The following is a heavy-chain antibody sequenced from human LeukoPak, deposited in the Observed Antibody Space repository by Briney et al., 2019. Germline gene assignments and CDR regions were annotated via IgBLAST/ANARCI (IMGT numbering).Heavy chain of an antibody. V-gene: IGHV3-53*01. J-gene: IGHJ6*02. CDR1: GFTVSSDY. CDR2: IYSGGST. CDR3: ARGYSYYDFWSGWGGGMDV. D-gene: IGHD3-3*01. Sequence: GGSLRLSCAASGFTVSSDYMSWVRQAPGKGLEWVSVIYSGGSTYYADSVKGRFTISRDNSKNTLHLQMNSLRAEDTAVYYCARGYSYYDFWSGWGGGMDVWGQGTTVTVSS.